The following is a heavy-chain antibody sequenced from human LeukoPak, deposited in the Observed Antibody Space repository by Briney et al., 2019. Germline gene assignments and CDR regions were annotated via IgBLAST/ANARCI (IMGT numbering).Heavy chain of an antibody. Sequence: ASVKVSCKASGYTFTGYYMHWVRQAPGQGLEWMGWISAYNGNTNYAQKLQGRVAMTTDTSTSTAYMGLRSLRSDDTAVYYCARDVDTAYDYWGQGTLVTVSS. CDR2: ISAYNGNT. CDR3: ARDVDTAYDY. D-gene: IGHD5-18*01. J-gene: IGHJ4*02. V-gene: IGHV1-18*04. CDR1: GYTFTGYY.